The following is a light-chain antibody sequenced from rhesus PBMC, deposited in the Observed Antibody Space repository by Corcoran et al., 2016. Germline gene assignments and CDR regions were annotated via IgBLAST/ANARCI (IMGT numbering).Light chain of an antibody. CDR2: DAS. CDR3: QQYNNWSI. V-gene: IGKV3-42*02. Sequence: ETVVTQSPATLSLSPGERANLYCRASQSVGSNLAWYKQKPGQDPKLPIYDASSRATGIPDRFSGSGSGTEFTLTISSLEPEDFGVYYCQQYNNWSIFGQVTKVEIK. CDR1: QSVGSN. J-gene: IGKJ2*01.